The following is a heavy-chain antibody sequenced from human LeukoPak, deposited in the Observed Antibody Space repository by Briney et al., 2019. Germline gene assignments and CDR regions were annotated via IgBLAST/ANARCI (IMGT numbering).Heavy chain of an antibody. CDR3: ARHGSPGIAAAEGYFDY. Sequence: PSETLSLTCAVYGGSFSGYYWSWIRQPPGKGLEWIGEINHSGSTYYNPSLKSRVTISVDTSKNQFSLKLSSVTAADTAVYYCARHGSPGIAAAEGYFDYWGQGTLVTVSS. CDR1: GGSFSGYY. V-gene: IGHV4-34*01. D-gene: IGHD6-13*01. J-gene: IGHJ4*02. CDR2: INHSGST.